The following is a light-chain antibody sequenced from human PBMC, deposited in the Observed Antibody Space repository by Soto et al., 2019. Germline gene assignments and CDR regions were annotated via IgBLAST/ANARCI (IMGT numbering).Light chain of an antibody. CDR1: QSISSY. CDR2: AAS. V-gene: IGKV1-39*01. CDR3: QQSYSTPRT. J-gene: IGKJ2*02. Sequence: DIQMTQSPSSLSASEGDRVTITCRASQSISSYLNWYQQKPGRAPKLLIYAASSLQSGVPSRFSGSGSGTEFTLTISSLKPEDFANYYCQQSYSTPRTFGQGTKLEIK.